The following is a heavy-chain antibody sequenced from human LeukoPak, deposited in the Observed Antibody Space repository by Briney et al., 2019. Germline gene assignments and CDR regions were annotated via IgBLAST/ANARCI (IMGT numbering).Heavy chain of an antibody. D-gene: IGHD2-15*01. J-gene: IGHJ4*02. V-gene: IGHV3-74*01. CDR3: ARDGLIVVAGNYFEY. Sequence: GGSLRLSCAASGFTFRSYWMRWVRQAPGKGLVWVSRINSDGSSTSYADSVKGRFTISRDNAKNTLYLQMNSLRAEDTAVYYCARDGLIVVAGNYFEYWGQGTLVTASS. CDR2: INSDGSST. CDR1: GFTFRSYW.